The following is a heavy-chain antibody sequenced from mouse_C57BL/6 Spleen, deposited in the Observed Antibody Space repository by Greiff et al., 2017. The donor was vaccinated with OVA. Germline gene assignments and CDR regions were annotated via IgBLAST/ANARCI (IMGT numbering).Heavy chain of an antibody. D-gene: IGHD1-1*01. CDR3: ARNLAITTVVAPFAY. CDR2: IHPNSGST. CDR1: GYTFTSYW. J-gene: IGHJ3*01. V-gene: IGHV1-64*01. Sequence: QVRLQQPGAELVKPGASVKLSCKASGYTFTSYWMHWVKQRPGQGLEWIGMIHPNSGSTNYNEKFKSKATLTVDKSSSTAYMQLSSLTSEDSAVYYCARNLAITTVVAPFAYWGQGTLVTVSA.